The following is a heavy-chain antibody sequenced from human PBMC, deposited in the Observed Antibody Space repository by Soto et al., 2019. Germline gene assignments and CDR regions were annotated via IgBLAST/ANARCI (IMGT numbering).Heavy chain of an antibody. D-gene: IGHD7-27*01. CDR2: ISSSGSTI. CDR1: GFTFSSYE. Sequence: VESGGGLVQPGGSLRLSCAASGFTFSSYEMNWVRQAPGKGLEWVSYISSSGSTIYYADSVKGRFTISRDNAKNSLYLQMNSLRAEDTAVYYCARGGKTGAAFDYWGQGTLVTVSS. J-gene: IGHJ4*02. CDR3: ARGGKTGAAFDY. V-gene: IGHV3-48*03.